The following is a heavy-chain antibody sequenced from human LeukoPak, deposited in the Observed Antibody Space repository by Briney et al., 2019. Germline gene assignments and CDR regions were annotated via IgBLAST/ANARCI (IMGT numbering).Heavy chain of an antibody. CDR1: GGSISSSDYY. Sequence: SETLSLTCSVSGGSISSSDYYWGWVRQPPGEGLEWIGIIYYSGTTYYSPSLKSRVTISVDTSKNQFSLKLSSVTAADTALYYCARRLRGKNYFDYWGQGALVTVSS. CDR2: IYYSGTT. D-gene: IGHD6-25*01. V-gene: IGHV4-39*01. CDR3: ARRLRGKNYFDY. J-gene: IGHJ4*02.